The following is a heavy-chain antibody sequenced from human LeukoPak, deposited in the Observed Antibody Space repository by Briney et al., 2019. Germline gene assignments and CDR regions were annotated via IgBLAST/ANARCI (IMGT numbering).Heavy chain of an antibody. Sequence: GGSLRLSCAASGFTFSSYAMHWVRQAPGKGLEWVAVISYDGSNKYYADSVKGRFTISRDNSKNTLYPQMNSLRAEDTAVYYCARDGRSSSWFDYYYYGMDVWGQGTTVTVSS. J-gene: IGHJ6*02. V-gene: IGHV3-30-3*01. CDR1: GFTFSSYA. CDR3: ARDGRSSSWFDYYYYGMDV. D-gene: IGHD6-13*01. CDR2: ISYDGSNK.